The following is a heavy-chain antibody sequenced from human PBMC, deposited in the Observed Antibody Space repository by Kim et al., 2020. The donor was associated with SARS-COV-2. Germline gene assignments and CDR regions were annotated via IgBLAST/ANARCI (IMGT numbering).Heavy chain of an antibody. CDR1: GGRFSDYG. CDR2: IVPVFNAS. V-gene: IGHV1-69*06. Sequence: SVKVSCKVSGGRFSDYGISWVRQAPGQGLEWMGGIVPVFNASHYAQKFQGRLTISADRSTNTSFMELNSLTSQDTAVYYCARARDRVTHYYAMDVWGQGTTVTVSS. J-gene: IGHJ6*02. CDR3: ARARDRVTHYYAMDV.